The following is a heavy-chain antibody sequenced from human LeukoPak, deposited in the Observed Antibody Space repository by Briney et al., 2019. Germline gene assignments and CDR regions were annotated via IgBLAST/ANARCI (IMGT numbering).Heavy chain of an antibody. CDR2: IYHSGST. Sequence: SQTLSLTCAVSGGSISSGGYSWSWIRQPPGKGLEWIGYIYHSGSTYYNPSLKSRVTISVDRSKNQFSLKLSSVTAADTAVYYCARDRAPVDPWGQGTLVTVSS. CDR1: GGSISSGGYS. D-gene: IGHD3-10*01. CDR3: ARDRAPVDP. J-gene: IGHJ5*02. V-gene: IGHV4-30-2*01.